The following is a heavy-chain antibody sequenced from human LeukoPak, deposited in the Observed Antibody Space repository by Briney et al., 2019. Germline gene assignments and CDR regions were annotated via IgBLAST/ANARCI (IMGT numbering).Heavy chain of an antibody. Sequence: GASVKVSCKTSGYTFINYDIAWVRQASGQGLEWMGWMNPKGGNRGSAQKFQGRVTMTMNTSMRTASMELSSLTSDDSAVYYCARASPGEYYYYGMDVWGQGTSVTVSS. V-gene: IGHV1-8*01. CDR3: ARASPGEYYYYGMDV. CDR1: GYTFINYD. CDR2: MNPKGGNR. J-gene: IGHJ6*01.